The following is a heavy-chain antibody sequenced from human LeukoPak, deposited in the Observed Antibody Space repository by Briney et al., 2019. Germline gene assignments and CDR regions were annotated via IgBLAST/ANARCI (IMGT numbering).Heavy chain of an antibody. CDR3: AREYYYYYYMDV. V-gene: IGHV1-2*02. CDR1: GYTFTSYY. Sequence: ASVKVSCKASGYTFTSYYMHWVRQAPGQELEWVGWINPNSGGTNYAQKFQGRVTMTRDTSISTAYMELSRLRSDDTAVYYCAREYYYYYYMDVWGKGTTVTISS. CDR2: INPNSGGT. J-gene: IGHJ6*03.